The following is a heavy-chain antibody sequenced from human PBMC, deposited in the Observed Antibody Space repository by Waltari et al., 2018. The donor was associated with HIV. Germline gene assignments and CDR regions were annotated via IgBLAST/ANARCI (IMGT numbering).Heavy chain of an antibody. CDR1: GPSISSRRYY. V-gene: IGHV4-39*01. J-gene: IGHJ5*01. CDR3: AGHDETSYYFGSDMNPRPFSFWFAS. CDR2: TMYSGRS. D-gene: IGHD3-10*01. Sequence: QLLLQESGPGLVRPSETLSLTCTVTGPSISSRRYYWGWVRQPPGKGLGWIVSTMYSGRSDNNPSLKSRVAISVDTSRNQFSLNLTSVTAADTALYYCAGHDETSYYFGSDMNPRPFSFWFASWGQGILVTVSS.